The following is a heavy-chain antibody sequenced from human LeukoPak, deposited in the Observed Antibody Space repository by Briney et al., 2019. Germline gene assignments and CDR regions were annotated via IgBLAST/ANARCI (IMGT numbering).Heavy chain of an antibody. V-gene: IGHV4-30-2*01. CDR2: IYHSGST. Sequence: SQTLSLTCAVSGGSISSGGYPWSWIRQPPGKGLEWIGYIYHSGSTYYNPSLKSRVTISVDRSKNQFSLKLSSVTAADTAVYYCARGHYYGSGRSPNWFDPWGQGTLVTVSS. J-gene: IGHJ5*02. CDR1: GGSISSGGYP. CDR3: ARGHYYGSGRSPNWFDP. D-gene: IGHD3-10*01.